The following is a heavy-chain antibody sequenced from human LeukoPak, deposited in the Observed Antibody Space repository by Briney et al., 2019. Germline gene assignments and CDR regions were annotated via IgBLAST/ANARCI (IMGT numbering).Heavy chain of an antibody. CDR3: AREVVAATSSGYYGMDV. CDR1: GFTFSSYS. J-gene: IGHJ6*02. CDR2: ISSSSSYI. Sequence: GGSLRLSCAASGFTFSSYSMNWVRQAPGKGLEWVSSISSSSSYIYYADSVKGRFTISRDNAMNSLYLQMNSLRAEDTAVYYCAREVVAATSSGYYGMDVWGQGTTVTVSS. V-gene: IGHV3-21*04. D-gene: IGHD2-15*01.